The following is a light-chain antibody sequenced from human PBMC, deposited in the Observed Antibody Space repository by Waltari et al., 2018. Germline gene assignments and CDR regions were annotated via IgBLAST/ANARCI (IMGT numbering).Light chain of an antibody. Sequence: IVMTQSPATVSLSPAERSTRSCRASQSGSSNLAWYQQKPGQAPRLLSYGASTRATGLPARFSGSGSGKEFALTISSLQSEDFAVYYCQQYNNWPLTFGGGTKVEIK. CDR1: QSGSSN. CDR2: GAS. J-gene: IGKJ4*01. CDR3: QQYNNWPLT. V-gene: IGKV3-15*01.